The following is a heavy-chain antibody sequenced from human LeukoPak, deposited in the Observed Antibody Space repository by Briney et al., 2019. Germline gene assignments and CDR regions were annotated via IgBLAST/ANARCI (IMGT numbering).Heavy chain of an antibody. V-gene: IGHV4-38-2*02. D-gene: IGHD3-3*01. CDR2: IYHSGST. Sequence: KASETLSLTCTVSGYSISSGYYWGRIRPPPGKGLEWIGSIYHSGSTNYNPSLKSRVTISVDTSKNQFSLKLSSVTAADTAVYYCARTKKYYDFWSGFNWFDPWGQGTLVTVSS. CDR1: GYSISSGYY. CDR3: ARTKKYYDFWSGFNWFDP. J-gene: IGHJ5*02.